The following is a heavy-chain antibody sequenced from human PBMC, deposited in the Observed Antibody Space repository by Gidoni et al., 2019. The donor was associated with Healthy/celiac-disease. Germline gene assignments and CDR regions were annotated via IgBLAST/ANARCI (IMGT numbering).Heavy chain of an antibody. J-gene: IGHJ5*02. CDR1: GGSFSGYY. Sequence: QVQLQQWGAGLLKPSETLSLTCAVYGGSFSGYYWSWIRQPPGKGLEWIGEINHSGSTNYNPSLKSRVTISVDTSKNQFSLKLSSVTAADTAVYYCARHPYCSGGSCYYGWFDPWGQGTLVTVSS. V-gene: IGHV4-34*01. CDR3: ARHPYCSGGSCYYGWFDP. D-gene: IGHD2-15*01. CDR2: INHSGST.